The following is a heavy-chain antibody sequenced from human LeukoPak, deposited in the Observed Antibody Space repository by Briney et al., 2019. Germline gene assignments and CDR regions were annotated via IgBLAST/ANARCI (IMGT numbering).Heavy chain of an antibody. CDR1: GFTFSTSW. J-gene: IGHJ4*02. V-gene: IGHV3-74*01. CDR2: INPDGSST. Sequence: PGGSPRLSCAASGFTFSTSWMRWVRQAPGKGLVWVSRINPDGSSTDYADSVKGRFTISRDNAKNTLYLQMNSLRAEDAAVYYCVRDMGYYDKVWGQGTLVTVSS. CDR3: VRDMGYYDKV. D-gene: IGHD3-22*01.